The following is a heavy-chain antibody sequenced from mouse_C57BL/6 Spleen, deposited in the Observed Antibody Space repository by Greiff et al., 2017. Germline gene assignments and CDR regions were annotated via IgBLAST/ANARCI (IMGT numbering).Heavy chain of an antibody. CDR2: IHPNSGST. V-gene: IGHV1-64*01. CDR1: GYTFTSYW. CDR3: ARSESNGFAY. J-gene: IGHJ3*01. D-gene: IGHD2-5*01. Sequence: QVQLQQSGAELVKPGASVKLSCKASGYTFTSYWMHWVKQRPGQGLEWIGMIHPNSGSTNYNEKFKSKATLTVDKSSSTAYMQLSSLTSEDSAVYYCARSESNGFAYWGQGTLVTVSA.